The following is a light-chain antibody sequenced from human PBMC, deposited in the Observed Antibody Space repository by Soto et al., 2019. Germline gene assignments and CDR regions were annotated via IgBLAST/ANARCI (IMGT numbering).Light chain of an antibody. Sequence: DIQLTQSPSFLSASVGDRVTITCRASQGISSYLAWYQQKPGKAPKLLIYAASTLQSGVPLRFSCSGSGTSFTLTISSLQPEDFATYYCQQLLSYPITFGQGTRLEIK. CDR3: QQLLSYPIT. CDR1: QGISSY. J-gene: IGKJ5*01. CDR2: AAS. V-gene: IGKV1-9*01.